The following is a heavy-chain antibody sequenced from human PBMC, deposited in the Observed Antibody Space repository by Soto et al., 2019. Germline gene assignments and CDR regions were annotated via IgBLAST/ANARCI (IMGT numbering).Heavy chain of an antibody. CDR3: ARDTGSSWYLGLFDY. V-gene: IGHV1-18*01. D-gene: IGHD6-13*01. CDR1: GYTFTSYG. CDR2: ISAYNGNT. J-gene: IGHJ4*02. Sequence: ASVKVSCKASGYTFTSYGISWVRQAPGQGLEWMGWISAYNGNTNYAQKLQGRVTITTDTSTSTAYMELRSLRSDDTAVYYCARDTGSSWYLGLFDYWGQGTLVTVSS.